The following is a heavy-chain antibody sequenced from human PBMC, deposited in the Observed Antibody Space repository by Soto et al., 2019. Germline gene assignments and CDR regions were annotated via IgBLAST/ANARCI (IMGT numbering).Heavy chain of an antibody. J-gene: IGHJ5*02. CDR2: IYYSGST. D-gene: IGHD6-13*01. V-gene: IGHV4-39*01. Sequence: QLQLQESGPGLVKPSETLSLTCTVSGGSISSSSYYWGWIRQPPGKGLEWIGSIYYSGSTYYNPSLKSRVTISVDTSKNQFSRKLSSVTAADPAVDYCARRSIAAVDAWGQGTLVTVSS. CDR1: GGSISSSSYY. CDR3: ARRSIAAVDA.